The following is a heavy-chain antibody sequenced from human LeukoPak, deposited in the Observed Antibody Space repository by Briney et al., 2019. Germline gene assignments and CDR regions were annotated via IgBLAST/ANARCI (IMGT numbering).Heavy chain of an antibody. D-gene: IGHD3-10*01. Sequence: GGSLRLSCAASGFTFSTFGMNWVRQAPDKGLEWVAFIQYDDSIEYYAGSVKGRFTISRDNSKNTLYLQMNSLRGDDTAVYYCAKDQGVVGSYDYWGHGTLVTVSS. V-gene: IGHV3-30*02. J-gene: IGHJ4*01. CDR2: IQYDDSIE. CDR3: AKDQGVVGSYDY. CDR1: GFTFSTFG.